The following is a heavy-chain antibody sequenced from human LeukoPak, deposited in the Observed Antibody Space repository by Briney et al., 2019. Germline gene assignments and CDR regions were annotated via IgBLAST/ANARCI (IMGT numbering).Heavy chain of an antibody. D-gene: IGHD3-10*01. V-gene: IGHV4-4*07. CDR3: ARRYGSGSSGTFDY. CDR1: GGSISSYY. Sequence: PSETLSLTRTVSGGSISSYYLSWIRQPAGKGLEWIGRIYSSGTNYNPSLKSRVTMSADTSKNQFSLKLSSVTAADTAVYYCARRYGSGSSGTFDYWGQGTLVTVSS. J-gene: IGHJ4*02. CDR2: IYSSGT.